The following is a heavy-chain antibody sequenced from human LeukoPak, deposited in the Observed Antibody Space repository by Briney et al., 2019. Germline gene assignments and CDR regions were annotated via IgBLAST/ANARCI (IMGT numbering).Heavy chain of an antibody. J-gene: IGHJ4*02. CDR3: AKVHPSVYYDFWSGYYDPQESPYYFDY. CDR2: ISGSGGST. D-gene: IGHD3-3*01. V-gene: IGHV3-23*01. CDR1: GFTFSSYG. Sequence: GGTLRLSCAASGFTFSSYGMSWVRQAPGKGLEWVSAISGSGGSTYYADSVKGRFTISRDNSKNTLYLQMNSLRAEDTAVYYCAKVHPSVYYDFWSGYYDPQESPYYFDYWGQGTLVTVSS.